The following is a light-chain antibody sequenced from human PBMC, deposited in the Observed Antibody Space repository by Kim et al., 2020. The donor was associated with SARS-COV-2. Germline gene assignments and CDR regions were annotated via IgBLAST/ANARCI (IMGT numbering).Light chain of an antibody. CDR2: YDS. CDR1: NIVSKN. Sequence: SYELTQPPSVSVAPGKTAIITCGGNNIVSKNVYWYQQKPGQAPLLVIFYDSNRPSGIPERISGSNSGNAAALTISRVEAGDEADYYCQVWDSSSDHYVFGTGTKFTVL. J-gene: IGLJ1*01. V-gene: IGLV3-21*04. CDR3: QVWDSSSDHYV.